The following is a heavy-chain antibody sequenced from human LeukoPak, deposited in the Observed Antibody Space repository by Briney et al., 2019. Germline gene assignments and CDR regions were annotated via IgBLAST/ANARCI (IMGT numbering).Heavy chain of an antibody. D-gene: IGHD4-17*01. Sequence: SETLPLTCTVSGGSISSGDYYWSWIRQPPGKGLEWIGYIYYSGSTYYNPSLKSRVTISVDTSKNQFSLKLSSVTAADTAVYYCARVNHDYGDYGFFDPWGQGTLVTVSS. CDR1: GGSISSGDYY. CDR3: ARVNHDYGDYGFFDP. CDR2: IYYSGST. V-gene: IGHV4-30-4*01. J-gene: IGHJ5*02.